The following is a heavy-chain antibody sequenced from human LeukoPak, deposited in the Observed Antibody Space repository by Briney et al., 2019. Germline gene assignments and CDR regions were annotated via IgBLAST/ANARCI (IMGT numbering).Heavy chain of an antibody. Sequence: SETPSLTCAVYGGSFSGYYWSWIRQPPGKGLEWIGEINHSGSTNYNPSLKSRVTISVDTSKNQFSLKLSSVTAAGTAVYYCARAEGIVGATSFDYWGQGTLVTVSS. V-gene: IGHV4-34*01. CDR1: GGSFSGYY. CDR3: ARAEGIVGATSFDY. D-gene: IGHD1-26*01. CDR2: INHSGST. J-gene: IGHJ4*02.